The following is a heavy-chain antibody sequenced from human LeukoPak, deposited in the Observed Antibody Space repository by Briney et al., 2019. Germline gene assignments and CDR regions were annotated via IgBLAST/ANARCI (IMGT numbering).Heavy chain of an antibody. CDR3: ARDGPDYGDYINFDY. CDR2: ISAYNGNT. Sequence: ASVKVSCKASGYTFTSYGISWVRQAPRQGLEWMGWISAYNGNTNYAQKLQGRVTMTTDTSTNTAYMELRSLRSDDTAVYYCARDGPDYGDYINFDYWGQGTLVTVSS. CDR1: GYTFTSYG. D-gene: IGHD4-17*01. V-gene: IGHV1-18*01. J-gene: IGHJ4*02.